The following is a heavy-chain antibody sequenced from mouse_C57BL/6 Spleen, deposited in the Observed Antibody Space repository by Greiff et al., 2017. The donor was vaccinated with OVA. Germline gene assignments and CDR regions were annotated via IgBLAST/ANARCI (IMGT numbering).Heavy chain of an antibody. V-gene: IGHV5-4*01. CDR3: ARDLTTVCLDY. CDR2: ISDGGSYT. D-gene: IGHD1-1*01. Sequence: EVKLMESGGGLVKPGGSLKLSCAASGFTFSSYAMSWVRQTPEKRLEWVATISDGGSYTYYPDNVKGRFTISRDNAKNNLYLQMSHLKSEDTAMYYCARDLTTVCLDYWGQGTSVTVSS. J-gene: IGHJ4*01. CDR1: GFTFSSYA.